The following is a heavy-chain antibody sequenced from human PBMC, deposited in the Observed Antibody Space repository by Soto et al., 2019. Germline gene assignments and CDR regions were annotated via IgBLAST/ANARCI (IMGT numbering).Heavy chain of an antibody. CDR3: TTWRREKSCTSVSCYGDGAY. V-gene: IGHV3-15*02. J-gene: IGHJ4*02. CDR1: GFTFNSAW. Sequence: EVPLVESGGALVKPGESLTLSCAASGFTFNSAWMTWVRQAPGQGLEWVGRIKSCTDGGRVDTAATVQGRFTISRDDSKNTFYLQMNSLKSEDTAVYYCTTWRREKSCTSVSCYGDGAYWGQGTLVTVSS. D-gene: IGHD2-2*01. CDR2: IKSCTDGGRV.